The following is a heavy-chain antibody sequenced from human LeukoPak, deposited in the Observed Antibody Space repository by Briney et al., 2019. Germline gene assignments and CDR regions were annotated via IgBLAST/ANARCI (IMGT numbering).Heavy chain of an antibody. V-gene: IGHV4-34*01. Sequence: SETLSLTCAVYGGSFSGYYWSWIRQPPGKGLEWIGEINHSGSTNYNPSLKSRVTISVDTSKNQFSLKLSSVTAADTAVYYCARGVLSSGGFDYWGQGTLVTVSS. D-gene: IGHD6-19*01. CDR1: GGSFSGYY. CDR3: ARGVLSSGGFDY. J-gene: IGHJ4*02. CDR2: INHSGST.